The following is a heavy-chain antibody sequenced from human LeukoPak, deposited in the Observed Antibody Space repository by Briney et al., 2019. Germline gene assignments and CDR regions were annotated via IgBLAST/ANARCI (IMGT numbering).Heavy chain of an antibody. J-gene: IGHJ6*02. D-gene: IGHD2-21*01. CDR1: GGSVSSGSYY. Sequence: SETLSLTCTVSGGSVSSGSYYWSWIRQPPGKGLEWIGYIYYSGSTNYNPSLKSRVTISVDTSKNQFSLKLSSVTAADTAVYYCARDPDLLNYYYGMDVWGQGTTVTVSS. V-gene: IGHV4-61*01. CDR3: ARDPDLLNYYYGMDV. CDR2: IYYSGST.